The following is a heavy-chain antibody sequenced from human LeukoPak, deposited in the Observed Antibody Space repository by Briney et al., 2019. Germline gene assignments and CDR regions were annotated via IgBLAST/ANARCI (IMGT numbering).Heavy chain of an antibody. J-gene: IGHJ6*03. CDR1: GFTFSSYS. CDR3: AKDGDRVRGVMGSRSLYYYYMDV. D-gene: IGHD3-10*01. Sequence: GGSLRLSCAASGFTFSSYSMNWVRQAPGKGLEWVSFISSSSSYIYYADSVKGRFTISRDNAENSLYLQMNSLRAEDTAVYYCAKDGDRVRGVMGSRSLYYYYMDVWGKGTTVTISS. V-gene: IGHV3-21*01. CDR2: ISSSSSYI.